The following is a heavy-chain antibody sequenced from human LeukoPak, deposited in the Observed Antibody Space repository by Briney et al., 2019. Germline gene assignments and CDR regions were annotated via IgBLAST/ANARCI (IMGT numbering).Heavy chain of an antibody. CDR1: GYSFTSYW. V-gene: IGHV5-51*01. CDR2: IYPGDSDT. Sequence: GESLKISCKGSGYSFTSYWIGWVRQLPGKGLEGMGIIYPGDSDTRYSPSFQGQVTISADKSISTAYLQWSSLKASDTAMYYCATRYCSGGSCLRGFDPWGQGTLVTVSS. J-gene: IGHJ5*02. CDR3: ATRYCSGGSCLRGFDP. D-gene: IGHD2-15*01.